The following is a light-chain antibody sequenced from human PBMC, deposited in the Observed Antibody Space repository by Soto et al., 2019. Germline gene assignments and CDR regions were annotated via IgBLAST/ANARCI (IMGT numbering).Light chain of an antibody. Sequence: DIQMTQSPSSLSASVGGSVTITCRASQSIGTYLNWYQQESGRAPKLLICAASRLQSGVPSRFSGSGSGVNFPLSVSNLHPGDFATYYCQQTFSVPPTFGGGTQV. J-gene: IGKJ4*01. V-gene: IGKV1-39*01. CDR1: QSIGTY. CDR2: AAS. CDR3: QQTFSVPPT.